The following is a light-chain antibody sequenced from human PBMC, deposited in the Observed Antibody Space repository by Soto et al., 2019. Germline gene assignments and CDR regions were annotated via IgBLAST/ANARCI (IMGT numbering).Light chain of an antibody. Sequence: QPVLTQPPSASGTPGQRVTISCSGSYSNIGSNTVNWYQHLPGTAPKLLIYSTDQRPSGVPDRFSGSKSGTSASLAISGLHSDDEADYYCAAWDDNLNGLVFGGGTQLTVL. J-gene: IGLJ7*01. V-gene: IGLV1-44*01. CDR1: YSNIGSNT. CDR3: AAWDDNLNGLV. CDR2: STD.